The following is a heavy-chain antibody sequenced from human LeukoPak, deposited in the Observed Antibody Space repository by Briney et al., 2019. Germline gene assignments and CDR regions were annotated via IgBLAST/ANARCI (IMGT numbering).Heavy chain of an antibody. V-gene: IGHV3-30-3*01. CDR1: GFTFSSYA. Sequence: PGGSLRLSCAASGFTFSSYAMHWVRQAPGKGLEWVAVISYDGSNKYYADSVKGRFTISRDNSKNTLYLQMNSLRAEDTAVYYCARDCGGNSFDYWGQGTLVTVSS. CDR2: ISYDGSNK. J-gene: IGHJ4*02. D-gene: IGHD4-23*01. CDR3: ARDCGGNSFDY.